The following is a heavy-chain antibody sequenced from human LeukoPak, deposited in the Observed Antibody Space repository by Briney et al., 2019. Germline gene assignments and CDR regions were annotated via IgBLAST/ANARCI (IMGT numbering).Heavy chain of an antibody. D-gene: IGHD2-8*01. J-gene: IGHJ4*02. Sequence: SETLSLTCAVYGGSFSGYYWTWIRQPPGKGLEWIAEIIHTGRTNYNPSLSSRLTLSVDTSKNHFSLTLSSVTAADTAIYYCARGIVKMVYAIFDSWGQGTPVTVSS. CDR2: IIHTGRT. V-gene: IGHV4-34*12. CDR3: ARGIVKMVYAIFDS. CDR1: GGSFSGYY.